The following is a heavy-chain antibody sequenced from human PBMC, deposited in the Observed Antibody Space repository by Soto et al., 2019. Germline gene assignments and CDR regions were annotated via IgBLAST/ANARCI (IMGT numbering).Heavy chain of an antibody. CDR2: INPGNGNT. CDR3: AREKVVVATTPHGYFDL. D-gene: IGHD2-15*01. V-gene: IGHV1-3*01. CDR1: GYTFTNYA. J-gene: IGHJ2*01. Sequence: QVQLVQSGAEVKKPGASVKVSCKASGYTFTNYAMHWVRQAPGQRLEWMGWINPGNGNTKYSETFQGRVTITSDTSASTAYMELSSLRSEDTAVYYCAREKVVVATTPHGYFDLWGRGTLVTVSS.